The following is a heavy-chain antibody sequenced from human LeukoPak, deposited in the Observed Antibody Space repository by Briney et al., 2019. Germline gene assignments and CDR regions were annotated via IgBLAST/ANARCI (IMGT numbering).Heavy chain of an antibody. CDR2: IYYSGSS. J-gene: IGHJ5*02. CDR1: GGSISSSDYY. Sequence: SETLSLTCTVSGGSISSSDYYWGWVRQPPGKGLGWIGNIYYSGSSYSSPSLKSRVTISSDTSKNQFSVKLTSVTAADTAVYYCVRVGYAYGPVGNWFDPWGQGVLVTVSS. V-gene: IGHV4-39*01. CDR3: VRVGYAYGPVGNWFDP. D-gene: IGHD5-18*01.